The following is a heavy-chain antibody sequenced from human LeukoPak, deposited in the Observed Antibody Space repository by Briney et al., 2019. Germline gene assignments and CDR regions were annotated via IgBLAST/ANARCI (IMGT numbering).Heavy chain of an antibody. J-gene: IGHJ4*02. D-gene: IGHD2-2*01. CDR1: GYTFTSYV. CDR3: ARDQCSSASCYEGDFDY. V-gene: IGHV1-3*01. Sequence: ASVKVSCTASGYTFTSYVMHWVRQAPGQRLEWMGWINAGNGNTKYSQKFQGRVTITRDTSASTAYMELSSLRCEDTAVYFCARDQCSSASCYEGDFDYWGQGTLVTISS. CDR2: INAGNGNT.